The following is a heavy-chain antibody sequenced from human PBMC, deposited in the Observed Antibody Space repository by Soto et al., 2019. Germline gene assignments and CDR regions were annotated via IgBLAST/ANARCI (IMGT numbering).Heavy chain of an antibody. CDR2: INVDDST. CDR1: GFIFTSYA. Sequence: EVQLLESGGDLVQPGGSLGLTCAASGFIFTSYAMSWVRQVPGKGLEWVSSINVDDSTYYTESVRGRFTVSRDNSKNTLYLQMNSLRAEDTALYYCAKNYYFDYWGRGTLVTVSS. CDR3: AKNYYFDY. J-gene: IGHJ4*02. V-gene: IGHV3-23*01.